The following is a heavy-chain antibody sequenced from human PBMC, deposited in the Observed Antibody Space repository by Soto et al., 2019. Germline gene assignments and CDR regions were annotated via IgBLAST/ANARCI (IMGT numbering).Heavy chain of an antibody. CDR3: AKDAISMVRGVNNWFDP. CDR2: ISSGGGVST. V-gene: IGHV3-23*01. Sequence: GGSLRLSCAASGFTFSSYAMTWVRQAPGKGLEWVSGISSGGGVSTYYADSVKGRFTISRDNSMNTLYLQMNRLRAEDTAVYYCAKDAISMVRGVNNWFDPWGQGTLVTVSS. J-gene: IGHJ5*02. D-gene: IGHD3-10*01. CDR1: GFTFSSYA.